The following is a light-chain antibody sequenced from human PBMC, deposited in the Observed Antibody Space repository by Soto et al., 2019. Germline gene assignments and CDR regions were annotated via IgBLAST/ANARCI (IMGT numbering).Light chain of an antibody. Sequence: EIVMTQSPATLSVSPGEGATLSCRASQSVSINLAWYQQKPGQAPRLLIFGASTRATGIPARFSGSGSGTQVTLTISSLQSEDFAVYYCQQYYNWPPGTFGQGTKVEIK. CDR1: QSVSIN. V-gene: IGKV3-15*01. CDR3: QQYYNWPPGT. J-gene: IGKJ1*01. CDR2: GAS.